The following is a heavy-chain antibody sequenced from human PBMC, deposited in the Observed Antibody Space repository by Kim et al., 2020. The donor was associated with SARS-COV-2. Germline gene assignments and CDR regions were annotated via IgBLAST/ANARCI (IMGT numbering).Heavy chain of an antibody. V-gene: IGHV3-7*03. CDR2: IKPDGSAK. J-gene: IGHJ6*02. CDR3: ARDVIVAPIYYGMGV. D-gene: IGHD2-2*01. Sequence: GGSLRLSCAASGFSFSQYWMSWIRQAPGKGLEWVAQIKPDGSAKYYLDSVKGRFSISRDNAKNSLSLQMNSLRAEDTAVYYCARDVIVAPIYYGMGVWGQGTTVTVSS. CDR1: GFSFSQYW.